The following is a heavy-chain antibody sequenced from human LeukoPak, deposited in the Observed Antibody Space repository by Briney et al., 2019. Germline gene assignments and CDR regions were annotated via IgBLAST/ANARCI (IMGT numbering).Heavy chain of an antibody. CDR1: GFTFSSYA. CDR2: IRYDGSNK. Sequence: PGGSLRLSCAASGFTFSSYAMRWVRQAPGKGLEWVAFIRYDGSNKYYADSVKGRFTISRDNSKNTLYLQMNSLRAEDTAEYYCAKIPLYGSGSYDYWGQGTLVTVSS. CDR3: AKIPLYGSGSYDY. D-gene: IGHD3-10*01. V-gene: IGHV3-30*02. J-gene: IGHJ4*02.